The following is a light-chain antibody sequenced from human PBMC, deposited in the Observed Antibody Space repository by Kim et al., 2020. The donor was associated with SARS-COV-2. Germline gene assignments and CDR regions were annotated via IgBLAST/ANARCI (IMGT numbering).Light chain of an antibody. CDR1: QSVGTTY. V-gene: IGKV3-20*01. Sequence: PGEGATLSCGASQSVGTTYLAWYQQKPGQPLRLLIYGASSRAIGIPDRFSGSGSGTDFTLTISRLEPEDFGVYYCQQYGSSPPITFGQGTRLEIK. CDR2: GAS. CDR3: QQYGSSPPIT. J-gene: IGKJ5*01.